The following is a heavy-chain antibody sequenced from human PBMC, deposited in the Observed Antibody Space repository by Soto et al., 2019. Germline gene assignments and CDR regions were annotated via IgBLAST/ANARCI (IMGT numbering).Heavy chain of an antibody. Sequence: PSETLSLTCTVSGGSISGSTYYWGWIRQPPGKGLEWIGSIHYSANTYYSPSLKSRVTISVDTSKKQFSLRLSSVTAADTAVYYCARSTPGDIWGQGTMVTVSS. CDR2: IHYSANT. J-gene: IGHJ3*02. CDR1: GGSISGSTYY. CDR3: ARSTPGDI. V-gene: IGHV4-39*01.